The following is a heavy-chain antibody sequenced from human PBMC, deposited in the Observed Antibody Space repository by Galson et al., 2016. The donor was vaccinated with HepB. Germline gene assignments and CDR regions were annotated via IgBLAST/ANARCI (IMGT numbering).Heavy chain of an antibody. CDR1: GGSISSSNYY. J-gene: IGHJ4*02. Sequence: SETLSLTCTVSGGSISSSNYYWGWIRQPPGKGLEWIGSIYYSGSTYYNWSLKSRVTISVDTSKNQFSLKLNSVTAADTAVYYCTSYGVFDYWGQGTLVTVSS. CDR2: IYYSGST. D-gene: IGHD5-18*01. V-gene: IGHV4-39*07. CDR3: TSYGVFDY.